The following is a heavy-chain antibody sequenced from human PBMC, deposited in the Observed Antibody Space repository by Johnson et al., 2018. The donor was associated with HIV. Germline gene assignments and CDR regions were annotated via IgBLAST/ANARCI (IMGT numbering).Heavy chain of an antibody. CDR3: AREGDGGAFDI. D-gene: IGHD3-16*01. CDR2: IYSGGST. J-gene: IGHJ3*02. V-gene: IGHV3-53*01. Sequence: VQLLESGGGVVQPGRSLRLSCAASGFTVSSNYMSWVRQAPGKGLEWVPVIYSGGSTYSADSVKGRFTISRDNSKNTLYLQMNSLRAEDTAVYYCAREGDGGAFDIWGQGTMVTVSS. CDR1: GFTVSSNY.